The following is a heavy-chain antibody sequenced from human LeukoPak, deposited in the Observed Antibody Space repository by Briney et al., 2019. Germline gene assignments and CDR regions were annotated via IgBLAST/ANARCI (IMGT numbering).Heavy chain of an antibody. V-gene: IGHV3-7*01. CDR3: ARWPDDYGGIFDY. CDR2: IKQDGSEK. CDR1: GFTFSSYW. J-gene: IGHJ4*02. D-gene: IGHD4-23*01. Sequence: GGSLRLSCAASGFTFSSYWMSWLRQAPGKGLEWVANIKQDGSEKYYVDSVKGRFTISRDNAKNSLYLQMNSLRAEDTAVYYCARWPDDYGGIFDYWGQGTLVTVSS.